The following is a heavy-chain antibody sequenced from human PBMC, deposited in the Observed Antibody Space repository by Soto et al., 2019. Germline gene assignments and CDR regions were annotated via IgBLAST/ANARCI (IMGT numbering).Heavy chain of an antibody. J-gene: IGHJ6*02. CDR1: GGTFSSYA. Sequence: QVQLVQSGAEVKKPGSSVKVSCKASGGTFSSYAISWVRQAPGQGLEWMGGIIPIFGTANYAQKFQGRVTITAEXSXSXXYRELSGLRSEDTAVYYCASGDYDFWSGPGGGMDVWGQGTTVTVSS. D-gene: IGHD3-3*01. CDR3: ASGDYDFWSGPGGGMDV. CDR2: IIPIFGTA. V-gene: IGHV1-69*12.